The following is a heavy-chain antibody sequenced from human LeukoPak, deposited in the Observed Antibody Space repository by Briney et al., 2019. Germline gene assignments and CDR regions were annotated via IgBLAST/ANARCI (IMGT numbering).Heavy chain of an antibody. CDR2: IVVGSGNT. V-gene: IGHV1-58*02. CDR3: VAASLGSAAQNWFDP. J-gene: IGHJ5*02. D-gene: IGHD3-10*01. CDR1: GFTFTSSA. Sequence: SVKVSCKASGFTFTSSAMQWVRQARGQRLEWIGWIVVGSGNTNYAQKFQERVTITRDMSTSTAYMELSSLRSEDTAVYYCVAASLGSAAQNWFDPWGQGTLVTVSS.